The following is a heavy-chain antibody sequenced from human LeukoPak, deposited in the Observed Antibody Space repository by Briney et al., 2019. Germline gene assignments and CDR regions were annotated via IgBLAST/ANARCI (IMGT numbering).Heavy chain of an antibody. D-gene: IGHD5-24*01. CDR2: IYSGGST. J-gene: IGHJ3*02. CDR3: AKEMATMNAFDI. V-gene: IGHV3-66*01. Sequence: GGSLRLSCAASGFTVSSSYMSWVRRAPGKGLEWVLVIYSGGSTDYKDSVKDRFIISRDNSKNTLYLQMNSLRAEDTAVYYCAKEMATMNAFDIWGQGTMVAVSS. CDR1: GFTVSSSY.